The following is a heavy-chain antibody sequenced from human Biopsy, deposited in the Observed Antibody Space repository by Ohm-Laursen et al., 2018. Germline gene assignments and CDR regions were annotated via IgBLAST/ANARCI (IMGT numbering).Heavy chain of an antibody. D-gene: IGHD1-1*01. J-gene: IGHJ5*02. CDR2: TYYRSKWYN. CDR1: GDSVSSNSAA. Sequence: QTLSLTCAISGDSVSSNSAAWNWIRQSPSRGLEWLGRTYYRSKWYNDYAVSVKSRMTINADTFKNQFSMQLNSVTPEDTAVYYCARETPTGIPFNWFDPWGQGTLVTVSS. CDR3: ARETPTGIPFNWFDP. V-gene: IGHV6-1*01.